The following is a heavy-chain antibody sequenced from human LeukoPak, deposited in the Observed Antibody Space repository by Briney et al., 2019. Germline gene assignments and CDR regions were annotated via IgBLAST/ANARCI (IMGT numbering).Heavy chain of an antibody. J-gene: IGHJ4*02. V-gene: IGHV4-59*01. Sequence: PSETLSLTCTVSGGSISSYYWSWIRQPPGKGLEWIGYIYYSGSTNSNPSLKSRVTISVDPSKNQFSLKLSSVTAADTAVYYCARGGGGGRSPASYWGQGTLVTVSS. CDR1: GGSISSYY. CDR3: ARGGGGGRSPASY. D-gene: IGHD3-16*01. CDR2: IYYSGST.